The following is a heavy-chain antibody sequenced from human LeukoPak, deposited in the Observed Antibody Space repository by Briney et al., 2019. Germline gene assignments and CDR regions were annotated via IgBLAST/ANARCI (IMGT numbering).Heavy chain of an antibody. CDR2: IKQDGSEK. D-gene: IGHD5/OR15-5a*01. Sequence: GGSLRLSCAASGFTFSSYWMSRVRQAPGKGLEWVANIKQDGSEKYYVDSVKGRFTISRDNAKNSLYLQMNSLRAEDTAVYYCARERSTESYYYYGMDVWGQGTTVTVSS. J-gene: IGHJ6*02. V-gene: IGHV3-7*03. CDR1: GFTFSSYW. CDR3: ARERSTESYYYYGMDV.